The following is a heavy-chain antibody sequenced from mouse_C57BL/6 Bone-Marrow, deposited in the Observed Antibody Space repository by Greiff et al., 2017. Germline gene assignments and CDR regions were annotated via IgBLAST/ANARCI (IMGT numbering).Heavy chain of an antibody. CDR3: TAGTGNCDY. CDR2: IRLKSDNYAT. D-gene: IGHD4-1*01. J-gene: IGHJ2*01. CDR1: GFTFSNYW. V-gene: IGHV6-3*01. Sequence: EVKVEESGGGLVQPGGSMKLSCVASGFTFSNYWMNWVRQSPEKGLEWVAQIRLKSDNYATHYAESVKGRFTISRDDSKSSVYLQMNNLRAEDTGIYYGTAGTGNCDYWGQGTTLTVSS.